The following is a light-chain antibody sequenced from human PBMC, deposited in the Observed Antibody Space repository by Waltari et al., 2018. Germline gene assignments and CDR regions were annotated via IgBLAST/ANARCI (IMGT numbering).Light chain of an antibody. CDR3: CSNVGSSVF. CDR1: NSNVWSYNL. CDR2: EGN. J-gene: IGLJ2*01. Sequence: QSALTQPASVSGSPGQSLTIPCTGFNSNVWSYNLVSWYQKPPGKAPKLLIYEGNRRPSGVSNRFSGSKSDNTASLTLSGLQAEDEADYYCCSNVGSSVFFGGGTKLTVL. V-gene: IGLV2-23*03.